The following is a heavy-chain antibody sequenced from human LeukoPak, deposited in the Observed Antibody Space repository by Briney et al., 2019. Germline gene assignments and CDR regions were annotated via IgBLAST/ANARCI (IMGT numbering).Heavy chain of an antibody. CDR1: GFTFDTYE. CDR2: ISSSGSTI. D-gene: IGHD6-13*01. V-gene: IGHV3-48*03. Sequence: GGSLRLSCAASGFTFDTYEMNWVRQAPGKGLEWVSYISSSGSTIYYADSVKGRFTISRDNSKNTLYLQMNSLRAEDTAVYYCAREDSAAGGYYFDYWGQGTLVTVSS. J-gene: IGHJ4*02. CDR3: AREDSAAGGYYFDY.